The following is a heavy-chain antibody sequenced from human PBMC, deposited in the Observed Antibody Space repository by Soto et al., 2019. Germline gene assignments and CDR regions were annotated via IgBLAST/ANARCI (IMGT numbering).Heavy chain of an antibody. CDR2: ISWNSGSI. V-gene: IGHV3-9*01. D-gene: IGHD2-21*01. CDR1: GFTFDDYA. Sequence: EVQLVESGGGLVQPGRSLRLSCAASGFTFDDYAMHWVRQAPGKGLEWVSGISWNSGSIGYADSVKGRFTISRDNAKNSLYLQMNSLRAEDTALYYCAKVSLLTTEAFDYWGQGTLVTVSS. CDR3: AKVSLLTTEAFDY. J-gene: IGHJ4*02.